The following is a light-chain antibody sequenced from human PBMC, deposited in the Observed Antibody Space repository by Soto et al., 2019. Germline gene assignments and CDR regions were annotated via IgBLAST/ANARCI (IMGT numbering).Light chain of an antibody. J-gene: IGKJ2*01. CDR1: QSVSSSY. CDR2: GAS. Sequence: EIVLTQSPGTLSLSPGERATLSCRASQSVSSSYFAWYQQKPGQAPRLLIYGASGRATGIPDRFSGSGSGTDFTLTISRLAPEDFAVYYCQQYGSSPMYTFGQGTKLEIK. V-gene: IGKV3-20*01. CDR3: QQYGSSPMYT.